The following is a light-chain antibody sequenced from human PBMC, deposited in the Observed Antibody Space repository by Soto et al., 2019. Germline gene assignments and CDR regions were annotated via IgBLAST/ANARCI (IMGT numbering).Light chain of an antibody. Sequence: TQPASVSGSPGQSVTISCTGPRSDIGDSNFISWYQHSPGTAPKLLIYDNNKRPSGIPDRFSGSKSGTSATLGITGLQTGDEADYYCGTWDSSLSAFVFGTGTKV. CDR1: RSDIGDSNF. V-gene: IGLV1-51*01. CDR3: GTWDSSLSAFV. CDR2: DNN. J-gene: IGLJ1*01.